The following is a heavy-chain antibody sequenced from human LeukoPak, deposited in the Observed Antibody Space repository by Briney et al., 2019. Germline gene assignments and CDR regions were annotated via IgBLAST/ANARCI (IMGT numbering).Heavy chain of an antibody. CDR3: ASSMVRGVRSYYYYGMDV. CDR1: GGSLSSYY. D-gene: IGHD3-10*01. V-gene: IGHV4-4*07. CDR2: IYTSGST. J-gene: IGHJ6*02. Sequence: PSETLSLTCTGSGGSLSSYYWSWIRQPAGKGLEWIGRIYTSGSTNYNPSLKSRVTMSVDTSKNQFSLKLSSVTAADTAVYYCASSMVRGVRSYYYYGMDVWGQGTTVTVSS.